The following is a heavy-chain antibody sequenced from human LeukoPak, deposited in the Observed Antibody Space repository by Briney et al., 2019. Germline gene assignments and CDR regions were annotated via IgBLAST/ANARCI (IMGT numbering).Heavy chain of an antibody. CDR1: GFTFSSYW. V-gene: IGHV3-7*01. Sequence: GGSLRLSCAASGFTFSSYWMSWVRQAPGKGLEWVANIKQDGSEKYYVDSVKGRFTISRDNAKNSLYLQMNSLRAEDTAVYYCARVGSWFGEGAFDIWGQGTMVTVSS. D-gene: IGHD3-10*01. J-gene: IGHJ3*02. CDR3: ARVGSWFGEGAFDI. CDR2: IKQDGSEK.